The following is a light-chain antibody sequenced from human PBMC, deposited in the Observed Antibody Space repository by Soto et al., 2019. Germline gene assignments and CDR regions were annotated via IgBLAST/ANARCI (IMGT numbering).Light chain of an antibody. CDR1: QSVSSSD. V-gene: IGKV3D-20*02. CDR2: GAS. CDR3: QQRSNWPPIT. Sequence: SVLTQSPGTLSLSPGERATLSCRAIQSVSSSDLAWYQQKPGQAPRLLIYGASSRATGIPDRFSGSGSGTDFTLTISRLEPEDFAVYYCQQRSNWPPITFGQGTRLEIK. J-gene: IGKJ5*01.